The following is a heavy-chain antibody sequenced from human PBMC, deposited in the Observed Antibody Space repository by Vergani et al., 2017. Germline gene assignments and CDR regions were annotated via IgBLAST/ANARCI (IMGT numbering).Heavy chain of an antibody. CDR3: ARDTEGYFDY. V-gene: IGHV3-48*02. Sequence: EVQLVESGGGLVQPGGSLRLSCAASGFIFSSYSMNWVRQAPGEGMEWVSYISSSSSTIYYADSVKGRFTISRDNAKNSLYLQMNSLRDEDTAVYYCARDTEGYFDYWGQGTLVTVSS. CDR1: GFIFSSYS. D-gene: IGHD4-11*01. J-gene: IGHJ4*02. CDR2: ISSSSSTI.